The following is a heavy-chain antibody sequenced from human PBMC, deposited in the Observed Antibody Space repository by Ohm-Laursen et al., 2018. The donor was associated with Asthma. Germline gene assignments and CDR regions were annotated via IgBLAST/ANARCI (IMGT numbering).Heavy chain of an antibody. Sequence: SLRLSCTASGFTFGDYAMSWFRQAPGKGLEWVAVISYDGSNKYYADSVKGRFTISRDNSKNTLYLQMNSLRAEDTAVYYCARHVGYSYAYYFDYWGQGTLVTVSS. V-gene: IGHV3-30-3*01. CDR1: GFTFGDYA. D-gene: IGHD5-18*01. CDR3: ARHVGYSYAYYFDY. CDR2: ISYDGSNK. J-gene: IGHJ4*02.